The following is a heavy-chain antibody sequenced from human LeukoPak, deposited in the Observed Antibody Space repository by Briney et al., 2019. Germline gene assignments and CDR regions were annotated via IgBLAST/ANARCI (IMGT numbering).Heavy chain of an antibody. V-gene: IGHV3-7*01. Sequence: GGSLKLSCAASGFTFSSYWMSWVRQAPGKGLEWVANIKQDGSEKYYVDSVKGRFTISRDNAKNSLYLQMNSLRAEDTAVYYCARDSRTAAYYYDSSGSQWGQGTLVTVSS. J-gene: IGHJ4*02. CDR3: ARDSRTAAYYYDSSGSQ. CDR1: GFTFSSYW. CDR2: IKQDGSEK. D-gene: IGHD3-22*01.